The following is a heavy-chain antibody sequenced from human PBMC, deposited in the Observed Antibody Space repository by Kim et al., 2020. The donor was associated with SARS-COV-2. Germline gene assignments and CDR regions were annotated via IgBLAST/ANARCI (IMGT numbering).Heavy chain of an antibody. CDR1: GYTFTSYG. J-gene: IGHJ6*03. Sequence: ASVKVSCKASGYTFTSYGISWVRQAPGQGLEWMGWISAYNGNTNYAQKLQGRVTMTTDTSTSTAYMELRSLRSDDTAVYYCASSSQAKGYDFWSGYYTGDVKWYYMDVWGKGTTVTVSS. D-gene: IGHD3-3*01. CDR2: ISAYNGNT. V-gene: IGHV1-18*01. CDR3: ASSSQAKGYDFWSGYYTGDVKWYYMDV.